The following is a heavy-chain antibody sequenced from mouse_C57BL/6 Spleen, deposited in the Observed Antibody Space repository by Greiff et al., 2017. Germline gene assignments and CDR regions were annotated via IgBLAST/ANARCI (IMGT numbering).Heavy chain of an antibody. Sequence: QVQLKESGAELVKPGASVKISCKASGYAFSSYWMNWVKQRPGKGLEWIGQIYPGDGDTNYNGKFKGKATLTADKSSSTAYMQRSSLTSEDSAVYFCAKEGTLYAMDYWGQGTSVTVSS. CDR3: AKEGTLYAMDY. V-gene: IGHV1-80*01. CDR1: GYAFSSYW. CDR2: IYPGDGDT. D-gene: IGHD3-3*01. J-gene: IGHJ4*01.